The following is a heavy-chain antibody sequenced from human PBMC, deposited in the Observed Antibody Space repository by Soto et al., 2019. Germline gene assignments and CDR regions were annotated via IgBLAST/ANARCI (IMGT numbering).Heavy chain of an antibody. J-gene: IGHJ4*02. V-gene: IGHV3-15*01. CDR1: GFTFSNAW. D-gene: IGHD1-26*01. CDR2: IKSKTDGGTT. Sequence: EVQLVESGGGLVKPGGSLRLSCAASGFTFSNAWMSWVRQAPGKGLEWVGRIKSKTDGGTTDYAAPVKGRFTISRDDSKNTRYLQMNSRKTGDTAVYYCTSALSGSYVGVDYWGQGTLGTVSS. CDR3: TSALSGSYVGVDY.